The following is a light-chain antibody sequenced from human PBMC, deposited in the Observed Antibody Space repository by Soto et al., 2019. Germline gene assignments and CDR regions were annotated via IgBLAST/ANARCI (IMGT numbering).Light chain of an antibody. CDR1: QRISTN. CDR2: GAS. CDR3: QQYHYWPYT. V-gene: IGKV3-15*01. J-gene: IGKJ2*01. Sequence: EIVMTQSPATLSVSPGESATLSCRASQRISTNLAWYQQKTGQAPRLLIYGASTRATGIPARFNGSGSGTEFTLTISSLQSEDFAIYYCQQYHYWPYTFGQGTKVDIK.